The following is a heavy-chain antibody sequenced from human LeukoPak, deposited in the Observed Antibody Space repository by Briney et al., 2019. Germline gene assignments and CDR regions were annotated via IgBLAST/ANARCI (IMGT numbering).Heavy chain of an antibody. Sequence: PGGSLRLSCAASGFTFSSYWMSWVRQAPGKGLEWVAVISYDGSNKYYADSVKGRFTISRDNSKNTLYLQMNSLRAEDTAVYYCARAQEYYYYYGMDVWGQGTTVTVSS. CDR2: ISYDGSNK. V-gene: IGHV3-30-3*01. CDR1: GFTFSSYW. CDR3: ARAQEYYYYYGMDV. J-gene: IGHJ6*02.